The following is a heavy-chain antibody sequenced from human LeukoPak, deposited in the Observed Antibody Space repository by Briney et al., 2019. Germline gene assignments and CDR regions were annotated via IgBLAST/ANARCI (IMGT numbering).Heavy chain of an antibody. Sequence: SETLSLTCTVSGGSISSYYWSWIRQPPGKGLEWIGYIYYSGSPNYNPSLKSRVTISVDTSKNQFSLKLSSVTAADTAVYYCARHVEIFREGKSGFDYWGQGTLVTVSS. CDR3: ARHVEIFREGKSGFDY. CDR2: IYYSGSP. CDR1: GGSISSYY. J-gene: IGHJ4*02. V-gene: IGHV4-59*08. D-gene: IGHD2-15*01.